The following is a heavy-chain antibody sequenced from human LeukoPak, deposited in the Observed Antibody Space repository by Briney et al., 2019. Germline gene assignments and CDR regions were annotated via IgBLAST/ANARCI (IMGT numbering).Heavy chain of an antibody. V-gene: IGHV4-34*01. Sequence: SETLSLTCAVYGGSFSGYYWSWIRQPPGKGLEWIGEINHSGSTNYNPSLKSRVTISVDTSKNQFSLKLSSVTAADTAVYYCARKNWNFDYWGQGTMVTVSS. D-gene: IGHD1-1*01. CDR2: INHSGST. CDR1: GGSFSGYY. J-gene: IGHJ4*02. CDR3: ARKNWNFDY.